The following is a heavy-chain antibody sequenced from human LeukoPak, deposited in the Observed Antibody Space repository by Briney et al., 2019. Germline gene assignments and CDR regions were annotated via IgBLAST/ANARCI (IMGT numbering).Heavy chain of an antibody. J-gene: IGHJ5*02. CDR1: RGSISLSSYY. Sequence: SETLSLTCTVSRGSISLSSYYWGWIRQSPGKGLEWIGSIYSSGSTYYNSSLESRVTISVDTSKNQFSLTLSSVTAADTAIYYCLGYCSGTPCPRSWFDPWGQGILVTVSS. V-gene: IGHV4-39*01. CDR2: IYSSGST. D-gene: IGHD2-2*01. CDR3: LGYCSGTPCPRSWFDP.